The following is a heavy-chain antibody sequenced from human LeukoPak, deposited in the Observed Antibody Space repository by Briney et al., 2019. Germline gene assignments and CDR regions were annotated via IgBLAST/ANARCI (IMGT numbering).Heavy chain of an antibody. CDR2: ISGSGGST. D-gene: IGHD1-26*01. CDR1: GFTFSSYA. Sequence: GGSLRLSCAASGFTFSSYAMSWVRQAPGKGLEWVSAISGSGGSTYYADSVKGRFTISRDNSKNTLSLQMNSLRAEDTAVYYCEKGAYSGSYYSPPFFDYWGQGTLVTVSS. J-gene: IGHJ4*02. CDR3: EKGAYSGSYYSPPFFDY. V-gene: IGHV3-23*01.